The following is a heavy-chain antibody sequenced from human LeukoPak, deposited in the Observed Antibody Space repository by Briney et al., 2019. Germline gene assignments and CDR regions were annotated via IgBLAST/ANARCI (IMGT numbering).Heavy chain of an antibody. V-gene: IGHV1-18*01. Sequence: GASVKVSCKASGYTFTSYGISWVRQSPGQGLEGMGWISAYNGNTNYAQKLQGRVTMTTDTSTSTAYMELRSLRSDDTAVYYCARFDIAVAGTGWFDPWGQGTLVTVSS. CDR1: GYTFTSYG. CDR3: ARFDIAVAGTGWFDP. CDR2: ISAYNGNT. J-gene: IGHJ5*02. D-gene: IGHD6-19*01.